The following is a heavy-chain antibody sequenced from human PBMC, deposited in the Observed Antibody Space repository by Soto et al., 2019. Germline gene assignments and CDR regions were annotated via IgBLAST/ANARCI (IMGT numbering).Heavy chain of an antibody. CDR3: ARDFGWNQVDY. V-gene: IGHV3-7*01. Sequence: GGSLRLSCVASGFTFSSYWMSWVRQAPGKGLEWVANIKQDGGEKNSLDTVRGRFTISRDNAKISLFLQMNSLRAEDTAVYYCARDFGWNQVDYWGQGALVTVSS. CDR2: IKQDGGEK. CDR1: GFTFSSYW. D-gene: IGHD1-1*01. J-gene: IGHJ4*02.